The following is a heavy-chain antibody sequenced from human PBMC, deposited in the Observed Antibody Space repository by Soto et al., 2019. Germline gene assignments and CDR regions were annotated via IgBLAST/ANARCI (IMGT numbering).Heavy chain of an antibody. CDR3: AKDPYYYDCSGYVFDV. CDR2: ISGSGGST. Sequence: GGSLRHSCAASGFTFSSYAMSWVRQAPGKGLEWVSAISGSGGSTYYADSVKGRFTISRDNSKNTLYLQMNSLRAEATAVYYCAKDPYYYDCSGYVFDVWGQGTLVTVSS. V-gene: IGHV3-23*01. D-gene: IGHD3-22*01. CDR1: GFTFSSYA. J-gene: IGHJ4*02.